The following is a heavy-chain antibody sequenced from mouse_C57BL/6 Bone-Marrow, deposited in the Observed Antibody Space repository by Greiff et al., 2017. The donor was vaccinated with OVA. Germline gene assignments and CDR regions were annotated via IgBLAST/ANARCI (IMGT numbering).Heavy chain of an antibody. CDR2: IDPSDSYT. D-gene: IGHD2-3*01. CDR3: AREWDGYPSWFAY. J-gene: IGHJ3*01. Sequence: QVQLKQPGAELVKPGASVKLSCKASGYTFTSYWMQWVKQRPGQGLEWIGEIDPSDSYTNYNQKFKGKATLTVDTSSSTAYMQLSSLPSEDSAVYYCAREWDGYPSWFAYWGQGTLVTVSA. CDR1: GYTFTSYW. V-gene: IGHV1-50*01.